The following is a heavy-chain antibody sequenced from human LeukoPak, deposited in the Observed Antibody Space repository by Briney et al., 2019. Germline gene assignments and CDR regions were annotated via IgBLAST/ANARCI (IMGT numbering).Heavy chain of an antibody. D-gene: IGHD1-26*01. Sequence: GGSLRLSCEGSGFTFSDGWMNWVRQGPGRGLECVGRMTSRGSGGTTDYAEPVKGSFTISVDDSKNTLFLQMSSLQAEDTAVYYCAWDWPYYFDMAVWGQGTTVTVSS. CDR2: MTSRGSGGTT. CDR3: AWDWPYYFDMAV. J-gene: IGHJ6*02. V-gene: IGHV3-15*01. CDR1: GFTFSDGW.